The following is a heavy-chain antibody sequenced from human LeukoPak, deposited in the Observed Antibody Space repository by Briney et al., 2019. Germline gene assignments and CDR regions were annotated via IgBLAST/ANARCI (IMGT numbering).Heavy chain of an antibody. CDR1: GATLTTSNYF. J-gene: IGHJ4*02. CDR2: VYYNGTT. V-gene: IGHV4-39*01. D-gene: IGHD6-19*01. CDR3: ARHSGGSGWPR. Sequence: SETLSLTCSVSGATLTTSNYFWGWIRQPPGKGLEWIGSVYYNGTTYYTPSLKSRVTISVDRSKNQFSLKLSSVTAADTAVYYCARHSGGSGWPRWGQGTLVTVSS.